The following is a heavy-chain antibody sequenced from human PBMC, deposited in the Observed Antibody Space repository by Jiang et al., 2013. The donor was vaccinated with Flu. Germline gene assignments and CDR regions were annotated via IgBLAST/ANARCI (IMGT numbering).Heavy chain of an antibody. V-gene: IGHV1-46*01. CDR1: GDTFTSYF. Sequence: GAEVKKPGASVNVSCKASGDTFTSYFIHWVRQAPGQGLEWMGIINPSGGATNYAQKFQGRVTMTRDTSTNTVYMELSSLRSEDTAVYYCARRQGDYWGQGTLVTVSS. CDR2: INPSGGAT. CDR3: ARRQGDY. J-gene: IGHJ4*02.